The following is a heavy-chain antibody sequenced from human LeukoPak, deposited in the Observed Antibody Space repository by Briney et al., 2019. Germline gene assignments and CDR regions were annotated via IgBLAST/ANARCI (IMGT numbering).Heavy chain of an antibody. Sequence: PSETLSLTCTVSGGSISSSSYYWSWIRQPPGKGLEWIGYIYYSGSTNYNPSLKSRATISVDTSKNQFSLKLSSVTAADTAVYYCARHSWVNGYFDYWGQGTLVTVSS. V-gene: IGHV4-61*01. D-gene: IGHD2-15*01. CDR3: ARHSWVNGYFDY. CDR1: GGSISSSSYY. CDR2: IYYSGST. J-gene: IGHJ4*02.